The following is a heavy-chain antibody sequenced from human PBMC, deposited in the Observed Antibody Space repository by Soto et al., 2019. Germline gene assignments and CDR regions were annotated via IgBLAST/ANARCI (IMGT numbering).Heavy chain of an antibody. J-gene: IGHJ4*02. CDR3: AKGVVAAATNRPSDY. D-gene: IGHD2-15*01. Sequence: EVQLLESGGGLEQPGGSLRLSCAASGFTFSSYAMSWVHQAPGKGLEWVSIISVSGDITYYADSVKGRFTISRDNSKNTLYLQMNSLSAEDTALYYCAKGVVAAATNRPSDYWGGGTLVTVSS. CDR1: GFTFSSYA. CDR2: ISVSGDIT. V-gene: IGHV3-23*01.